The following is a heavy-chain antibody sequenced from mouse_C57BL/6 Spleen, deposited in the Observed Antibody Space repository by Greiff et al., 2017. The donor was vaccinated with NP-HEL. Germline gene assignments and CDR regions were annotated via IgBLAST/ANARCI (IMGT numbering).Heavy chain of an antibody. D-gene: IGHD1-1*01. CDR3: ASCYYGSSITGWYFDV. Sequence: VQLQQSGPVLVKPGASVKMSCKASGYTFTDYYMNWVKQSHGKSLEWIGVINPYNGGTSYNQKFKGKATLTVDKSSSTAYMELNSLTSEDSAVYYCASCYYGSSITGWYFDVWGTGTTVTVSS. CDR1: GYTFTDYY. J-gene: IGHJ1*03. V-gene: IGHV1-19*01. CDR2: INPYNGGT.